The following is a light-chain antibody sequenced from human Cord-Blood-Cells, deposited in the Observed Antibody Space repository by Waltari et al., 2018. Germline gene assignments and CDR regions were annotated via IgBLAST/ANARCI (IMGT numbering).Light chain of an antibody. J-gene: IGKJ1*01. V-gene: IGKV3-11*01. CDR3: QQRRT. CDR2: DAS. CDR1: QRVSCY. Sequence: EIVLTQSPATLSLPPGDRATLACRASQRVSCYLAWYQQKPGQAPRLLIYDASNRATGIPARFSGSGSGTDFTLTISSLEPEDFAVYYCQQRRTFGQGTKVEIK.